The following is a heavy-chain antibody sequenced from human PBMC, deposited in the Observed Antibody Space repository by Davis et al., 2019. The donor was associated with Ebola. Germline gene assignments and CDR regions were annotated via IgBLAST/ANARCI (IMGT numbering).Heavy chain of an antibody. V-gene: IGHV3-30*03. CDR3: ASTPYYYDSSGYFLNWFDP. D-gene: IGHD3-22*01. J-gene: IGHJ5*02. CDR2: ISYDGSNK. Sequence: PGGSLRLSCAASGFTFSSYGMHWVRQAPGKGLEWVAVISYDGSNKYYADSVKGRFTISRDNAKNSLYLQMNSLRDEDTAVYYCASTPYYYDSSGYFLNWFDPWGQGTLVTVSS. CDR1: GFTFSSYG.